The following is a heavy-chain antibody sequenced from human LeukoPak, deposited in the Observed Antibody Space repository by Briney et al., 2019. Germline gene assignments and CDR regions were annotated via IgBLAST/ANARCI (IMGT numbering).Heavy chain of an antibody. V-gene: IGHV3-33*08. D-gene: IGHD2-15*01. Sequence: PGGSLRLSCTASGFTFSVLGMHWVRQAPGKGLEWVAAISFNGHDTNYADSVKGRFTISRDNSKNTLYLQMNSLRAEDTALYYCARDRHCISGRCFGVWGKGTTVTVSS. J-gene: IGHJ6*04. CDR1: GFTFSVLG. CDR2: ISFNGHDT. CDR3: ARDRHCISGRCFGV.